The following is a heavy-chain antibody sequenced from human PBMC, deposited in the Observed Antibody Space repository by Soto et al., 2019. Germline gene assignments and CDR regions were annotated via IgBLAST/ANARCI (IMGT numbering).Heavy chain of an antibody. D-gene: IGHD3-22*01. Sequence: GGSLRLSCAASGFTFSSYEMNWVRQAPGKGLEWVSYISSSGSTIYYADSVKGRFTISRDNAKNSLYLQMNSLRAEDTAVYYCARGQYYYDSSGYYYPYYFDYWGQGTLVTVSS. V-gene: IGHV3-48*03. CDR2: ISSSGSTI. CDR1: GFTFSSYE. J-gene: IGHJ4*02. CDR3: ARGQYYYDSSGYYYPYYFDY.